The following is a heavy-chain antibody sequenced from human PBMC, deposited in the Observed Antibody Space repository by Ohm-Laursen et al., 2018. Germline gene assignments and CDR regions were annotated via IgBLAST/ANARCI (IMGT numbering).Heavy chain of an antibody. Sequence: SLRLSCTASGFTFSSYCMHWVRQAPGKGLVWVSRINSDGSSTSYADSVKGRFTISRDNAKNTLYLQMNSLRAEDTAVYYCARDHCTNGVCYTPHNWFDPWGQGTLVTVSS. V-gene: IGHV3-74*01. CDR2: INSDGSST. CDR1: GFTFSSYC. CDR3: ARDHCTNGVCYTPHNWFDP. J-gene: IGHJ5*02. D-gene: IGHD2-8*01.